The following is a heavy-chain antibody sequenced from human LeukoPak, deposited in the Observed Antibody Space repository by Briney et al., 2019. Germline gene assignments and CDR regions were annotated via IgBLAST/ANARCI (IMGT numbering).Heavy chain of an antibody. CDR3: AKDGGLWVSAHWGDS. Sequence: GGSLRLSCAASGFTFSSYTMSWVRQAPGKGLEWVTTITTSDGNTYYADSVKGRFTVSRDNSKNTLFLQMNSLRAEDTAVYYCAKDGGLWVSAHWGDSWGRGTLVTVSS. V-gene: IGHV3-23*01. CDR1: GFTFSSYT. J-gene: IGHJ4*02. CDR2: ITTSDGNT. D-gene: IGHD7-27*01.